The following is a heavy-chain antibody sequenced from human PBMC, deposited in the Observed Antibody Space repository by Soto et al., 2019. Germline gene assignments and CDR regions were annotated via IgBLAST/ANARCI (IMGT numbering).Heavy chain of an antibody. V-gene: IGHV3-72*01. CDR1: GFTLSDHY. J-gene: IGHJ4*02. CDR2: SRDKAQGYST. CDR3: AKVFSAVAGPGFDY. D-gene: IGHD6-19*01. Sequence: GSLRLSCAGSGFTLSDHYIDWVRHSPGKGLEWVGRSRDKAQGYSTAYAASVKGRFTTSRDESKNSVYLQMNSLRAEDTAVYYCAKVFSAVAGPGFDYWGQGTLVTVSS.